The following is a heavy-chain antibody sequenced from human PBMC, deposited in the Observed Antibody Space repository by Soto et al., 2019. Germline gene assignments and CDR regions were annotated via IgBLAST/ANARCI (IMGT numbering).Heavy chain of an antibody. CDR1: GFTFSSYA. Sequence: GESLKISCAASGFTFSSYAMHWVRQAPGKGLEWVAVISYDGSNKYYADSVKGRFTISRDNSKNTLYLQMNSLRAEDTAVYYCARDHPPTVTTQSKVPLFVANGMDVWGQGTTVTVSS. V-gene: IGHV3-30-3*01. CDR2: ISYDGSNK. CDR3: ARDHPPTVTTQSKVPLFVANGMDV. J-gene: IGHJ6*02. D-gene: IGHD4-17*01.